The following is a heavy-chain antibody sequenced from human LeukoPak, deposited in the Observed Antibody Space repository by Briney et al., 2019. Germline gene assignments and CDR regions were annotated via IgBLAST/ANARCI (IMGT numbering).Heavy chain of an antibody. CDR2: ISTYNGNT. CDR3: TRGAEGGLLWFGQ. V-gene: IGHV1-18*01. CDR1: GYTFTNYG. D-gene: IGHD3-10*01. Sequence: ASVKVSCKASGYTFTNYGISWVRQAPGQGLEWMAWISTYNGNTNYAQKFQGRVTMTTDTSTSTAYMELRSLRSDDTAVYYCTRGAEGGLLWFGQWGQGTLVTVSS. J-gene: IGHJ4*02.